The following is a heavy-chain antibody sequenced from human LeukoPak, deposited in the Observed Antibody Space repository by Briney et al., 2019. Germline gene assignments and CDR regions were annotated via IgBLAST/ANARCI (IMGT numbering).Heavy chain of an antibody. J-gene: IGHJ6*03. V-gene: IGHV1-2*02. D-gene: IGHD3-22*01. CDR3: ARDPPPHSSSYWGSYSYYYIDV. CDR2: INPNSGDT. Sequence: GASVKVSCKASGYTFTGYYIHWVRQAPGQGLEWMGWINPNSGDTNYAQKFQGRVTMTRDTSISTAYMELSSLRSDDTAVYYCARDPPPHSSSYWGSYSYYYIDVWGKGTTVTVSS. CDR1: GYTFTGYY.